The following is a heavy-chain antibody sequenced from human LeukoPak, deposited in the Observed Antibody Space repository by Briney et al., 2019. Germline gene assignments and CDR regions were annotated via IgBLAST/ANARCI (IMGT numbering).Heavy chain of an antibody. CDR2: INHSGST. Sequence: SETLSLTCSVYGGFFSGYHWGWVRQPPEKGLEWIGEINHSGSTNYNPSLKSRVTISVDTSKNQFSLKLSSVTAADTAVYYCTSQIIVVPSATWFDPWGQGTLVTVSS. D-gene: IGHD2-2*01. V-gene: IGHV4-34*01. CDR1: GGFFSGYH. CDR3: TSQIIVVPSATWFDP. J-gene: IGHJ5*02.